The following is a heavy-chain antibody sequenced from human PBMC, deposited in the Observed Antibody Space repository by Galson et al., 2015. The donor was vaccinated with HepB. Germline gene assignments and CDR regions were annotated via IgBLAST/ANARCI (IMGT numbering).Heavy chain of an antibody. CDR3: ARAYYGGNSGDYYYYYMDV. Sequence: TLSLTCTVSGGSISSGSYYWSWIRQPAGKGLEWIGRIYTSGSTNYNPSLKSRVTMSVDTSKNQFSLKLSSVTAADTAVYYCARAYYGGNSGDYYYYYMDVWGKGTTVTVSS. CDR2: IYTSGST. D-gene: IGHD4-23*01. V-gene: IGHV4-61*02. CDR1: GGSISSGSYY. J-gene: IGHJ6*03.